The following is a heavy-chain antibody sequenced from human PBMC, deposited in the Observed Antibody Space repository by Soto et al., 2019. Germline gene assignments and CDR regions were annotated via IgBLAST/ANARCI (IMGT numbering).Heavy chain of an antibody. Sequence: VQLVESGGGLVQPGGSLRLSCAASGFIFSDYWMSWVRQAPGKGLEWVANINQDESEKYYVDSVKGRFTISRDNAKNSLYLEMNSLRAEDMAVYYCARDGVVTFGGVIVADYWGQGSRVTVSS. D-gene: IGHD3-16*02. CDR3: ARDGVVTFGGVIVADY. J-gene: IGHJ4*02. CDR1: GFIFSDYW. V-gene: IGHV3-7*01. CDR2: INQDESEK.